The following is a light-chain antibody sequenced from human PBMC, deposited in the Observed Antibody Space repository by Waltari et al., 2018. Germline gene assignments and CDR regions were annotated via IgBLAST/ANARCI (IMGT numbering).Light chain of an antibody. V-gene: IGLV1-44*01. CDR2: TNN. CDR1: SSNIGSNT. J-gene: IGLJ2*01. CDR3: AAWDDSLNVVL. Sequence: QSVLTQPPSASGTPGQRVTISCSGSSSNIGSNTVNWYQQLPGTAPKLLIYTNNQRPSGVPHRFSGSKSGTSASLAISGLQSEDEADYYCAAWDDSLNVVLFGGGTKLTVL.